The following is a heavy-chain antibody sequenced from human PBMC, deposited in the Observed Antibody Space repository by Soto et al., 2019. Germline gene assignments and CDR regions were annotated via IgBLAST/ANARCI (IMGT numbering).Heavy chain of an antibody. D-gene: IGHD6-13*01. J-gene: IGHJ5*02. V-gene: IGHV1-8*01. CDR2: MNHNAGNT. CDR1: GYTFTSYD. CDR3: ARERSAAGTGWFDP. Sequence: QVQLVQSGAEEKKPGASVKVSCKASGYTFTSYDINWVRQATGQGREWMGWMNHNAGNTGYEKKLQGIVTMTTYTTISTAYMELSSLRSEDTAVYYCARERSAAGTGWFDPCGQGTLVTVSS.